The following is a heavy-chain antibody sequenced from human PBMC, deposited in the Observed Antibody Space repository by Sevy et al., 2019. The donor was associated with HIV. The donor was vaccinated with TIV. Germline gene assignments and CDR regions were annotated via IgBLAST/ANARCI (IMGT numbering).Heavy chain of an antibody. J-gene: IGHJ4*02. V-gene: IGHV4-59*08. CDR3: AGENAWGRGYS. D-gene: IGHD1-26*01. Sequence: SETLSLTCTVSGGSITSLXXXXXXQXPGKXLEWIANIYYNGHINYNPSLKSRVTLSLDTSKNQFSLRLSSVTAADTAMYYCAGENAWGRGYSWGQGTLVTVSS. CDR1: GGSITSLX. CDR2: IYYNGHI.